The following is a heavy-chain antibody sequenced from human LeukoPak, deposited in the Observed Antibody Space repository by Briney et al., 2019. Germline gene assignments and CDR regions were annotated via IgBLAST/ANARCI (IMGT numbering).Heavy chain of an antibody. CDR1: GFTFSSYW. Sequence: GGSLRLSCAASGFTFSSYWMHWVRQAPGKGLVWVSRINSDGSSTNYADSVKGRLTISRDNAKNTLYLHMNSLRAEDTAVYYCARDPYSSGWYYFDYWGQGTLVTVSS. J-gene: IGHJ4*02. D-gene: IGHD6-19*01. CDR3: ARDPYSSGWYYFDY. CDR2: INSDGSST. V-gene: IGHV3-74*01.